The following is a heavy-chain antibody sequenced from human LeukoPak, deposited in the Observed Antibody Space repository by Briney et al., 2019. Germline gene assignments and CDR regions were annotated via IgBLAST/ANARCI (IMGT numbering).Heavy chain of an antibody. Sequence: GGSLRLSCAASGFTVSSNYMSWVRQAPGKGLEWVSVIYSGGSTYYADSVKGRFTISRDNSKNTLYLQMNSLRAEHTAVYYCARDREQWLVPFDYWGQGTLVTVSS. CDR3: ARDREQWLVPFDY. CDR1: GFTVSSNY. J-gene: IGHJ4*02. D-gene: IGHD6-19*01. CDR2: IYSGGST. V-gene: IGHV3-66*02.